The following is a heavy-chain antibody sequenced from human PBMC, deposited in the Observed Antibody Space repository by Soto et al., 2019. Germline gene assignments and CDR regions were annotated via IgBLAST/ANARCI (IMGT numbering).Heavy chain of an antibody. Sequence: GGSLRLSCTASGFTFGDYAMSWFRQAPGKGLEWVGFIRSKAYGGTTEYAASVKGRFTISRDDSKSIAYLQMNSLKTEDTAVYYCTSLSMTTVTTFINYWGQGTLVTVSS. CDR3: TSLSMTTVTTFINY. CDR1: GFTFGDYA. J-gene: IGHJ4*02. CDR2: IRSKAYGGTT. D-gene: IGHD4-17*01. V-gene: IGHV3-49*03.